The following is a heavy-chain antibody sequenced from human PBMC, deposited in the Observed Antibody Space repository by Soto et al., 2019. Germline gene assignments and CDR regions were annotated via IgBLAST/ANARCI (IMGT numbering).Heavy chain of an antibody. Sequence: SETLSLTCTVSGGSISSGGYYWSWIRQHPGKGLEWIGYIYYSGSTYYTPSLKTRITISVDTSKSQFSLKLGSVTAADTAVYYCARRATTVQTDAFDIWGQGTMVTVSS. D-gene: IGHD4-17*01. CDR2: IYYSGST. V-gene: IGHV4-31*03. CDR3: ARRATTVQTDAFDI. CDR1: GGSISSGGYY. J-gene: IGHJ3*02.